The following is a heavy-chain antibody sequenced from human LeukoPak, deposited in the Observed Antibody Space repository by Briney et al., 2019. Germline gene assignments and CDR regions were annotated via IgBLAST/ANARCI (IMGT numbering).Heavy chain of an antibody. Sequence: GGSLRLPCAASGFTFSSYWMSWVRQAPGKGLEWVANIKQDGSEKYYVDSVKGRFTISRDNAKNSLYLQMNSLRAEDTAVYYCARDHGSGWYPANYYYYGMDVWGQGTTVTVSS. J-gene: IGHJ6*02. V-gene: IGHV3-7*01. CDR1: GFTFSSYW. D-gene: IGHD6-19*01. CDR2: IKQDGSEK. CDR3: ARDHGSGWYPANYYYYGMDV.